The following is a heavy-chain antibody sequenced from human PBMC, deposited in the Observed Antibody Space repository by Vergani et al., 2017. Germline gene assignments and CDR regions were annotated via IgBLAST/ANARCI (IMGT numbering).Heavy chain of an antibody. CDR3: ARDMGRRVIPLNYGMDV. CDR2: INPSGGST. V-gene: IGHV1-46*03. Sequence: QVQLVQSGAEVKKPGASVKVSCKASGYTFSSYYMHWVRQAPGQGLEWMGIINPSGGSTSYAQKFQGRVTMTRDTSTSTVYMELSSLRSEDSAVYYCARDMGRRVIPLNYGMDVGGQGTTFTVAS. CDR1: GYTFSSYY. J-gene: IGHJ6*02. D-gene: IGHD3-10*01.